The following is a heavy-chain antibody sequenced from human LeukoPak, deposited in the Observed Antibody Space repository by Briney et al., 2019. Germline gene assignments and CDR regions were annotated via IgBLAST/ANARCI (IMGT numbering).Heavy chain of an antibody. V-gene: IGHV4-39*01. CDR2: VYYSGST. J-gene: IGHJ6*03. CDR3: ARQSIAARGYYYYMDV. CDR1: GGSINSSSYY. D-gene: IGHD6-6*01. Sequence: PSETLSLTCTVSGGSINSSSYYWGWIRQPPGKGLEWIGSVYYSGSTHYNPSLKSQVTISVDTSKNHFSLRLSSVTAADTAVYYCARQSIAARGYYYYMDVRGKGTTVTVSS.